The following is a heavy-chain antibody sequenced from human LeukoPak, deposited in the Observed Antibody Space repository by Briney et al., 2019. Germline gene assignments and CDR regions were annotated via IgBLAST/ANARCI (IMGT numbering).Heavy chain of an antibody. CDR1: GGSISSYY. Sequence: SETLSLTCTVSGGSISSYYWSWIRQPPGKGLEWIGYIYYSGGTNYNPSLKSRVTISVDTSKNRFSLKLSSVTAADTAVYYCARGLGYYDSSGYYRYYFDYWGQGTLVTVSS. D-gene: IGHD3-22*01. V-gene: IGHV4-59*01. CDR2: IYYSGGT. J-gene: IGHJ4*02. CDR3: ARGLGYYDSSGYYRYYFDY.